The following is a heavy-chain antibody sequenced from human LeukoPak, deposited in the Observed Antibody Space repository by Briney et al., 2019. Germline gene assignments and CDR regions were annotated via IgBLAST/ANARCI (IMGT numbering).Heavy chain of an antibody. J-gene: IGHJ4*02. D-gene: IGHD5-24*01. Sequence: GGSLRLSCAASGFTFSSYSMNWVRQAPGKGLEWVSYISSSSSTIYYADSVKGRFTISRDNAKNSLYLQMNSLRAEDTAVYYCAKDYRRRDGYNRWGQATLVTVSS. CDR1: GFTFSSYS. V-gene: IGHV3-48*04. CDR2: ISSSSSTI. CDR3: AKDYRRRDGYNR.